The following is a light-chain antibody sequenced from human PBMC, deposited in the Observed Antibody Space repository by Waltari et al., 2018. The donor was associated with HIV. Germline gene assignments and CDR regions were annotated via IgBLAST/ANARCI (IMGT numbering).Light chain of an antibody. Sequence: DIVMTQSPDSLPVSLGERATINCKSSQSLLYSSNDKNFLAWYQKKPRQPPKLLIYWASTRESGVPDRFSGGGSGTNFSLAISSLQAEDVAVYYCQQYYIVPLTFGGGTRVAIK. CDR2: WAS. J-gene: IGKJ4*01. V-gene: IGKV4-1*01. CDR3: QQYYIVPLT. CDR1: QSLLYSSNDKNF.